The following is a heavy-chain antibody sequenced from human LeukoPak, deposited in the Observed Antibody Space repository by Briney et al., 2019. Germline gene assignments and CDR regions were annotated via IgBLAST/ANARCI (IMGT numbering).Heavy chain of an antibody. CDR1: GFTFSSYA. CDR2: ISSNGGST. D-gene: IGHD1-1*01. CDR3: AREVSPLNYYFDY. J-gene: IGHJ4*02. V-gene: IGHV3-64*01. Sequence: GGSLRLSCAASGFTFSSYAMHWVRQAPGKGLEYVSAISSNGGSTYYANSVKGRFTISRDNSKNTLYLQMNSLRAEDTAVYYCAREVSPLNYYFDYWGQGTLVTVSS.